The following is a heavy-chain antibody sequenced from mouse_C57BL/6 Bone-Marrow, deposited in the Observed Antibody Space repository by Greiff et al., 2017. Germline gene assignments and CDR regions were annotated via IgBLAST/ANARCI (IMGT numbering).Heavy chain of an antibody. CDR1: GFNIKDDY. CDR3: TDYYGSSGAY. CDR2: IDPENGDT. V-gene: IGHV14-4*01. Sequence: EVQLQQSGAELVRPGASVKLSCTASGFNIKDDYLHWVKPRPEQGLEWIGWIDPENGDTEYASKFQGKATITADTSSNTAYLQLSSLTSEDTAVYYCTDYYGSSGAYWGQGTLVTVSA. J-gene: IGHJ3*01. D-gene: IGHD1-1*01.